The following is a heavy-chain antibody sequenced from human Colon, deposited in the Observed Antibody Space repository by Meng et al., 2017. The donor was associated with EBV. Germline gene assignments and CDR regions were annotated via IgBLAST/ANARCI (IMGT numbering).Heavy chain of an antibody. CDR3: AKRGSVYYFDY. J-gene: IGHJ4*02. D-gene: IGHD5/OR15-5a*01. Sequence: VQLLESGGGLVQPGGSLRVSCAASGLTVSSYAMSWVRQAPGKGLEWVSVISDSGGSTFYADSVKGRFTISRDNSKNTLYLQMNSLRAEDTAVYYCAKRGSVYYFDYWGQGTLVTVYS. CDR1: GLTVSSYA. CDR2: ISDSGGST. V-gene: IGHV3-23*01.